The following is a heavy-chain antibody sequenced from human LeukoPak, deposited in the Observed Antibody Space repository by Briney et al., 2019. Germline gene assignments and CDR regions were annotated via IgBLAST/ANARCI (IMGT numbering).Heavy chain of an antibody. J-gene: IGHJ4*02. CDR2: IYHSGST. CDR3: ARGSYYDSSGSIDY. D-gene: IGHD3-22*01. CDR1: GGSISSSNW. Sequence: SETLSLTCAVSGGSISSSNWWSWVRPPPGKGLEWIGEIYHSGSTNYNPSLKSRVTISVDKSKDQFSLKLSSVTAADTAVYYCARGSYYDSSGSIDYWGQGTLVTVSS. V-gene: IGHV4-4*02.